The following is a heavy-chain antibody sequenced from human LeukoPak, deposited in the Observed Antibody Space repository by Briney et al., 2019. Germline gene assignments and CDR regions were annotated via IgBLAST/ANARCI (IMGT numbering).Heavy chain of an antibody. Sequence: SVTVSYTPSGGTFSSYDINWVRQAPGQGLEWMGRIIPILGIPNYAQNFQGRVTITADRFTSTAYMELSSLRSEDAAVYYCARVSYYDNSGFPEYFHHWGQGTLVTVSS. CDR3: ARVSYYDNSGFPEYFHH. CDR1: GGTFSSYD. D-gene: IGHD3-22*01. CDR2: IIPILGIP. J-gene: IGHJ1*01. V-gene: IGHV1-69*04.